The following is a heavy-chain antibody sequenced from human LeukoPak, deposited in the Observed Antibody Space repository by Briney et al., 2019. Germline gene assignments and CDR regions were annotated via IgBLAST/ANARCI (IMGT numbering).Heavy chain of an antibody. J-gene: IGHJ4*02. CDR1: GGSISSHY. D-gene: IGHD5-12*01. V-gene: IGHV4-59*11. CDR3: ARALGYSGHAEYWSYFGY. CDR2: IYYSGST. Sequence: PSETLSLTCTVSGGSISSHYWSWIRQPPGKGLEWIGYIYYSGSTNYNPSLKSRVTISVDTPKNQFSLKLSSVTAADTAVYYCARALGYSGHAEYWSYFGYWGQGTLVTVSS.